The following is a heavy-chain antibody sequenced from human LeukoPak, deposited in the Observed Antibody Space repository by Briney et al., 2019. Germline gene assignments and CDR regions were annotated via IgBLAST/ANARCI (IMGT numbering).Heavy chain of an antibody. D-gene: IGHD2-2*01. Sequence: ASVKVSCKASGYTFTGYYMHWVRQAPGQGLEWMGWINPNSGGTNYAQKFQGRVTMTRDTSISTAYMELSRLRSDDTAVYYCARAEDIVVVPAAHRGFGLFDYWGQGTLVTVSS. V-gene: IGHV1-2*02. J-gene: IGHJ4*02. CDR2: INPNSGGT. CDR3: ARAEDIVVVPAAHRGFGLFDY. CDR1: GYTFTGYY.